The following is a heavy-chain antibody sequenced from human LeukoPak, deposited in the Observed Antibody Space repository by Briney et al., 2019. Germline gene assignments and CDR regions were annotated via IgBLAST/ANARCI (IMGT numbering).Heavy chain of an antibody. CDR2: IYYSEST. D-gene: IGHD3-9*01. Sequence: SETLSLTCTVSGGSISSSSYYWGWIRQPPGKGLEWIESIYYSESTYYNPSLKTRVTISVDTSKNQFSLKLSSVTAADTAVYYCAGHSLERAYYDILTGYRIDYWGQGTLVTVSS. CDR3: AGHSLERAYYDILTGYRIDY. V-gene: IGHV4-39*01. J-gene: IGHJ4*02. CDR1: GGSISSSSYY.